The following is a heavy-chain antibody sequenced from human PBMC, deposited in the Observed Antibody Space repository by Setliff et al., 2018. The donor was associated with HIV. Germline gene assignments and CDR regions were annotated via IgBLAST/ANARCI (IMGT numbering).Heavy chain of an antibody. CDR3: ARHGPMRDGYNPGAFDY. Sequence: GESLKISCKGSGYSFTTYWIAWVRQMPGKGLEWMGIIFPADSDTTYSPSFQGQVTISADKSISTAYLQWSRLKASDTAMYYCARHGPMRDGYNPGAFDYWGQGTPVTVSS. CDR1: GYSFTTYW. CDR2: IFPADSDT. V-gene: IGHV5-51*01. J-gene: IGHJ4*02. D-gene: IGHD5-12*01.